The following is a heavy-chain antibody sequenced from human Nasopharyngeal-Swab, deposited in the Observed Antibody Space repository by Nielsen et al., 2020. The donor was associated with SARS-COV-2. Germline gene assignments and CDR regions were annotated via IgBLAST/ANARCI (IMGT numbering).Heavy chain of an antibody. CDR1: GYTFTGYY. CDR3: ARVPIRCSSTSCYEEGGIDY. V-gene: IGHV1-8*02. Sequence: ASVKVSCKASGYTFTGYYMHWVRQAPGQGLEWMGWINPNSGNTGYAQKFQGRVTMTRNTSISTAYMELSSLRSEDTAVYYCARVPIRCSSTSCYEEGGIDYWGQGTLVTVSS. D-gene: IGHD2-2*01. J-gene: IGHJ4*02. CDR2: INPNSGNT.